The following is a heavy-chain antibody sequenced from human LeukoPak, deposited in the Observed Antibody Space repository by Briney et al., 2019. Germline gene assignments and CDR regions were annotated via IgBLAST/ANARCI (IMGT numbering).Heavy chain of an antibody. V-gene: IGHV3-23*01. J-gene: IGHJ4*02. CDR2: ITGSGDST. CDR1: GFTFITYG. D-gene: IGHD6-13*01. CDR3: AKDEAAGTYSLTYFDY. Sequence: PGGSLRLSCAASGFTFITYGMSWLRQAPGKGLELVSAITGSGDSTFYADSVKGRFTISRDNSKNTFYLQMNSLRAEDTAVYYCAKDEAAGTYSLTYFDYWGQGTLVTVSS.